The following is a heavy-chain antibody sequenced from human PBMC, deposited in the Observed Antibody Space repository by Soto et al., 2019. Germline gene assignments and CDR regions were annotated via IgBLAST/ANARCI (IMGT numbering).Heavy chain of an antibody. D-gene: IGHD2-2*01. CDR2: IEPSDSYT. Sequence: XESLEISCKGRGYSLTSYWLSWVRQMPGKGLEWMGRIEPSDSYTNYSPSCQGHVTISADKSISTAYLQWSSLKASDTAMYYCAVTRGFVDYWGQGTLVTVSS. CDR1: GYSLTSYW. CDR3: AVTRGFVDY. J-gene: IGHJ4*02. V-gene: IGHV5-10-1*01.